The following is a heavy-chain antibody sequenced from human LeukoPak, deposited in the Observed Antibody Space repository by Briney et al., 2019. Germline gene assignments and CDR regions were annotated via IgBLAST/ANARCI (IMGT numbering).Heavy chain of an antibody. CDR3: AKAGIVGATSPLYFDY. D-gene: IGHD1-26*01. V-gene: IGHV3-23*01. Sequence: GGSLRLSCAASGFTFSSYAMSWVRQAPGEGLEWVSAISGSGGSTYYADSVKGRFTISRDNSKNTLYLQMNSLRAEDTAVYYCAKAGIVGATSPLYFDYWGQGTLVTVSS. CDR1: GFTFSSYA. CDR2: ISGSGGST. J-gene: IGHJ4*02.